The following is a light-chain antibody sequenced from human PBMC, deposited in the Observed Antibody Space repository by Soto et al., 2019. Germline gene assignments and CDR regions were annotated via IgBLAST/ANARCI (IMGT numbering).Light chain of an antibody. V-gene: IGKV3-20*01. J-gene: IGKJ4*01. CDR2: GAS. Sequence: EIVLTQSPGTLSLSPGDRATLYCGASQSFTPNHLGVTRHYLAWYQQKPGQAPRLLMYGASSRATGIPDRXSGSGSGTDFTLTISRLEPEDFAVYYCQQYGSSPLTFGGGTRVEVK. CDR1: QSFTPNHLGVTRHY. CDR3: QQYGSSPLT.